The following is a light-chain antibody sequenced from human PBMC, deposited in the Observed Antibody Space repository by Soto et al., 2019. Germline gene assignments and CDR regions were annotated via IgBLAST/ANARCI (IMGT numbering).Light chain of an antibody. CDR1: QSVRSN. V-gene: IGKV3-15*01. CDR2: GAS. J-gene: IGKJ5*01. CDR3: QQRNIWPPVT. Sequence: EIIMTQSPATLSVSPGERATLSCRASQSVRSNLAWYQQKLGQAPRLLIYGASTRATGIPARFSGSGSGTEFTLTISSLQSEDFAVYYCQQRNIWPPVTFGQGTRLEIK.